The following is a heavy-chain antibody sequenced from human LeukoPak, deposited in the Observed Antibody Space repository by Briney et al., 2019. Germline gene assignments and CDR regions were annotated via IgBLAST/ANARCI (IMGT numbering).Heavy chain of an antibody. Sequence: PSVKVSCKASGYTFTSYDINWVRQAAGQGLEWMGWMNPNSGNTVYAQKFQGRVTITRNTSLSTAYMELSSLRSEDTGVYYCARGAVLRFLEWLPDLGYYYYMDVWGKGTTVTVSS. CDR3: ARGAVLRFLEWLPDLGYYYYMDV. CDR1: GYTFTSYD. D-gene: IGHD3-3*01. CDR2: MNPNSGNT. J-gene: IGHJ6*03. V-gene: IGHV1-8*03.